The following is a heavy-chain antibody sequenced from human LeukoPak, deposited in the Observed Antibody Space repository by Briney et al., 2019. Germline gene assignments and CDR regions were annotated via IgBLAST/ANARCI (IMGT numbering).Heavy chain of an antibody. CDR2: LYSDGTT. D-gene: IGHD3-22*01. Sequence: GGSLRLSCAASGFTVSSRYMSWVRQAPGKGLEWVSVLYSDGTTYYRDSVKGRFTISRDNSKNTLYLQMDNLRVEDAAVYYCARATYDSNGYTANHDSWGQGTLVTVSS. V-gene: IGHV3-53*01. CDR1: GFTVSSRY. J-gene: IGHJ4*02. CDR3: ARATYDSNGYTANHDS.